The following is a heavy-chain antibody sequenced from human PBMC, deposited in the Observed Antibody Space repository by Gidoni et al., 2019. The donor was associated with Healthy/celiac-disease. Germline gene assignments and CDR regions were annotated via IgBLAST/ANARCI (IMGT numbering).Heavy chain of an antibody. Sequence: QVQLQQWGARLVKPSETLSLTCAVNGGSFSGYYWSWIRQPPGKRLEWIGELTHSGSTNYTPSLKSRVSISVDTSQNQFSLKLSSVTAADTAVYYCARGRDRITIFGVVTRYWYFDLWGRGTLVTVSS. V-gene: IGHV4-34*01. CDR1: GGSFSGYY. D-gene: IGHD3-3*01. J-gene: IGHJ2*01. CDR3: ARGRDRITIFGVVTRYWYFDL. CDR2: LTHSGST.